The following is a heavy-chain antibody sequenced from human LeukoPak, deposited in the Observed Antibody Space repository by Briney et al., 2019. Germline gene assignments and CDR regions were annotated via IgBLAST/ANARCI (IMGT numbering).Heavy chain of an antibody. Sequence: QPGGSLHLSCAASGFPFSSYEMNWARQAPGKGLEWVSYIISSGRTIYYADSVKGRFTISRDNAKNSLYLQMNSLRAEDTAVYYCAREYIVVVPAACFGGYSYGMDVWGKGTTVTVSS. D-gene: IGHD2-2*01. CDR2: IISSGRTI. CDR3: AREYIVVVPAACFGGYSYGMDV. J-gene: IGHJ6*04. V-gene: IGHV3-48*03. CDR1: GFPFSSYE.